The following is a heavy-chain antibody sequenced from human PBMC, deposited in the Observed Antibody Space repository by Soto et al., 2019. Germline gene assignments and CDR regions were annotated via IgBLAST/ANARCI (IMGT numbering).Heavy chain of an antibody. CDR2: INPNSGGT. Sequence: ASVKVSCKASGYTFTGYCMHWVRQAPGQGLEWMGWINPNSGGTNYAQKFQGWVTMTRDTSISTAYMELSRLRSDDTAVYYCAREVKAARAYYYYGMDVWGQGTTVTVSS. CDR1: GYTFTGYC. J-gene: IGHJ6*02. V-gene: IGHV1-2*04. D-gene: IGHD6-6*01. CDR3: AREVKAARAYYYYGMDV.